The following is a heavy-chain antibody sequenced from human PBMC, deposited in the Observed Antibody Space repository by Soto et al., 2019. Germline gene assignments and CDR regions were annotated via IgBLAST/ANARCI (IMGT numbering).Heavy chain of an antibody. D-gene: IGHD6-13*01. V-gene: IGHV4-34*01. CDR3: ARLYPPLRGSSWLDY. CDR2: INHSGST. CDR1: GGSFSGYY. J-gene: IGHJ4*02. Sequence: PSETLYLTCAVYGGSFSGYYWSWIRQPPGKGLEWIGEINHSGSTNYNPSLKSRVTISVDTSKNQFSLKLSSVTAADTAVYYCARLYPPLRGSSWLDYWGQGTLVTVSS.